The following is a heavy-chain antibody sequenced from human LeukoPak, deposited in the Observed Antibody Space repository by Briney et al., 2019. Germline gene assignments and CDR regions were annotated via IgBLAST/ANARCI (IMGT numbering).Heavy chain of an antibody. CDR1: GFTLRSYW. D-gene: IGHD3-10*01. Sequence: PGGSLRLSCAASGFTLRSYWMSWVRQAPGKGLEWVANIKEDGSEKYYVDSVKRRFTISRDSAQNSVYLHMNSLTAEDTALYYCARDWVAGVPFDAFDIWGQGTMVSVSS. CDR3: ARDWVAGVPFDAFDI. CDR2: IKEDGSEK. V-gene: IGHV3-7*03. J-gene: IGHJ3*02.